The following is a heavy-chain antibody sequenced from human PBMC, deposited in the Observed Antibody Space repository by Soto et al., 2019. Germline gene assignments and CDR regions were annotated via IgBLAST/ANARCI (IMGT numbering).Heavy chain of an antibody. Sequence: QITLKESGPALVKPTQTLTMTCTFSVFSLSTSGVGVGWIRQPPGTALEWLALIYWDDDKRYSPSLKRRLAITQDTSKNQVVLTMTNVDPVDTAPYYCLDRAETTRGGYYFDSWGQGTLVTVAS. CDR3: LDRAETTRGGYYFDS. J-gene: IGHJ4*02. D-gene: IGHD1-1*01. CDR1: VFSLSTSGVG. V-gene: IGHV2-5*02. CDR2: IYWDDDK.